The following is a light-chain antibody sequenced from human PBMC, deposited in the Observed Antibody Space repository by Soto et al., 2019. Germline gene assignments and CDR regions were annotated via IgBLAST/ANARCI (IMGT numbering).Light chain of an antibody. CDR3: SSYTSSRSYV. CDR2: EVS. CDR1: SSDVGGYNY. Sequence: QSALTQPPSVSGSPGQSVTISCTGTSSDVGGYNYVSWYQQHPGKAPKLMIFEVSNRPSGVSNHFSGSKSGNTASLTISGLQAEDEADYYCSSYTSSRSYVFGTGTKVTVL. V-gene: IGLV2-14*01. J-gene: IGLJ1*01.